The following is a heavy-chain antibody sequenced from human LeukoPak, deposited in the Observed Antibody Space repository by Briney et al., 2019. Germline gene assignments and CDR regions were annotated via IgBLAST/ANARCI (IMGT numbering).Heavy chain of an antibody. CDR3: ARQRDSVLLWYGELRGFDP. CDR1: GGSFSGYY. V-gene: IGHV4-34*01. Sequence: SETLSLTCAVYGGSFSGYYWSGIRPPPRKGLEWVGEINHRGSTNYNPSLKSRVTISVDTSKNQFSLKLSSVTAADTAVYYCARQRDSVLLWYGELRGFDPWGQGTLVTVSS. J-gene: IGHJ5*02. CDR2: INHRGST. D-gene: IGHD3-10*01.